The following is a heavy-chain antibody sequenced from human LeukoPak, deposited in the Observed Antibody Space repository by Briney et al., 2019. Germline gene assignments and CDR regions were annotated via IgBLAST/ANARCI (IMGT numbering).Heavy chain of an antibody. V-gene: IGHV4-31*03. CDR3: ARGEPNAFDI. CDR2: IYYSGST. CDR1: GGSISSGGYY. Sequence: SQTLSLTCTVSGGSISSGGYYWSWIRQHPGKGLEWIGYIYYSGSTYYNPSLKSRVTISVDTSKNQFSLKLSSVTAADTAVYYCARGEPNAFDIWGQGTMVTVSS. D-gene: IGHD1-14*01. J-gene: IGHJ3*02.